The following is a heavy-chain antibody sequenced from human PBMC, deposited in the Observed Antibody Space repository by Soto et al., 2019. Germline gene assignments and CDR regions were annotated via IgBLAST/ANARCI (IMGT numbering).Heavy chain of an antibody. CDR2: INQSGST. Sequence: QVQLQQWGAGLLKPSETLSLTCAVYGGSFSGYYWSWIRQPPGKGVEWIGEINQSGSTNYNPSLKCRGTISVDTSQNQCSLKLSSVTAADTAVYYCARGRNLPKLAPDYWGQGPLVTVSS. V-gene: IGHV4-34*01. CDR3: ARGRNLPKLAPDY. D-gene: IGHD1-7*01. J-gene: IGHJ4*02. CDR1: GGSFSGYY.